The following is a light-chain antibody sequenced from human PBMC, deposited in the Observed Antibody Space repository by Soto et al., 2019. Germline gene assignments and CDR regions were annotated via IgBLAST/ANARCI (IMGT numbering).Light chain of an antibody. CDR1: SSNIGAGYD. J-gene: IGLJ1*01. V-gene: IGLV1-40*01. CDR2: GNS. CDR3: QSYDSSLSGYV. Sequence: QPVLTQPPSVSGAPGQRVTISCTGSSSNIGAGYDVHWYQQLPGTAPKLLIYGNSNRPSGVPDRFSGSKSGPSASLAIPGLEAEDEADYYCQSYDSSLSGYVFGTGTKLTVL.